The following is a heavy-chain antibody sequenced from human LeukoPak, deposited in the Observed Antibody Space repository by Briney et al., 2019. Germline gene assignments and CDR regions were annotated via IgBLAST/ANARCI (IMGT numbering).Heavy chain of an antibody. Sequence: GGPLRLSCAASILNVNNYWMHWVRQSPGKGLEYVSGINSYGGSTYYADSVKGKYTISRDNAKNTLYLQVSSMRHEDTAVYYCVKTMVTFGGLIRTDAFDIWGQGTMVTVSS. J-gene: IGHJ3*02. CDR3: VKTMVTFGGLIRTDAFDI. V-gene: IGHV3-64D*06. CDR1: ILNVNNYW. CDR2: INSYGGST. D-gene: IGHD3-16*01.